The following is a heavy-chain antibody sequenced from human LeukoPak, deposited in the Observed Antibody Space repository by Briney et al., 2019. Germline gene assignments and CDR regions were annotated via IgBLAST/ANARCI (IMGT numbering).Heavy chain of an antibody. CDR2: IIPIFGTA. D-gene: IGHD6-13*01. Sequence: GASVKVSCKASGGTFSSYAISWVRQAPGQGLEWMGGIIPIFGTANYAQKFQGGVTITTDESTSTAYMELSSLRSEDTAVYYCARLGAAAGYYMDVWGKGTTVTVSS. CDR1: GGTFSSYA. V-gene: IGHV1-69*05. J-gene: IGHJ6*03. CDR3: ARLGAAAGYYMDV.